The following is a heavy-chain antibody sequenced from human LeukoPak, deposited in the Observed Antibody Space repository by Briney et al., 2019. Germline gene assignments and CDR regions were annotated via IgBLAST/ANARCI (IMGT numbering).Heavy chain of an antibody. D-gene: IGHD3-22*01. CDR2: IYPGDSDT. CDR1: GSSFTSYW. CDR3: ARSEGIYYDSSGYLDY. J-gene: IGHJ4*02. Sequence: GESLKISCKGSGSSFTSYWIGWVRQMPGKGLEWMGIIYPGDSDTRYSPSFQGQVTISADKSISTAYLQWSSLKASDTAMYYCARSEGIYYDSSGYLDYWGQGTLVTVSS. V-gene: IGHV5-51*01.